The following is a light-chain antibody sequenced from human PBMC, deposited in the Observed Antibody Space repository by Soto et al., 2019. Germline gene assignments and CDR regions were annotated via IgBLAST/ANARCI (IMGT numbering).Light chain of an antibody. V-gene: IGKV1-5*01. J-gene: IGKJ1*01. CDR2: DAS. CDR1: QSISSW. CDR3: QQYNSYSPWT. Sequence: DIQITQSPSTLSASVGDRVTITCRASQSISSWLAWYQQKPGKAPKLLIYDASSLESGVPSRFSGSGSGTEFTLTINSLQHDDFATYYCQQYNSYSPWTFGQGTKVDIK.